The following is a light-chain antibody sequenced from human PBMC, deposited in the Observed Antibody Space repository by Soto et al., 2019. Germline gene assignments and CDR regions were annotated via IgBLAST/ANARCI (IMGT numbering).Light chain of an antibody. CDR2: DVT. CDR1: TSDVGDYNF. V-gene: IGLV2-11*01. J-gene: IGLJ1*01. Sequence: QSVLTQPRSVSGSPGQSVTISCTGTTSDVGDYNFVSWYQQHPGNAPKLMIYDVTKRPSGIPNRFSGSKSGNTASLTISGFQAEDEADYYCCSYAGTYTYVFGTGTKFTVL. CDR3: CSYAGTYTYV.